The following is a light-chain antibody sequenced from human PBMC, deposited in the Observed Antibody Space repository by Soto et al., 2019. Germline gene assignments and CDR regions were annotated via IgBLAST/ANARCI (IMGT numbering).Light chain of an antibody. V-gene: IGLV1-47*01. CDR3: AAWDDSLSGWV. CDR2: RNN. J-gene: IGLJ3*02. CDR1: SSNIGSNF. Sequence: QSVLTQPPSASGTPGQRVTISCSGSSSNIGSNFVYWYQQFPGTAPKLLIYRNNQRPSGVPDRFSGSKSGTSASLAISGLPSEDEADYCCAAWDDSLSGWVFGGGTQLTVL.